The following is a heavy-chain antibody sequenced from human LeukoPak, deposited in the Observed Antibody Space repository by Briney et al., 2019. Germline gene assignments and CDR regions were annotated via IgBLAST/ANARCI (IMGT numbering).Heavy chain of an antibody. D-gene: IGHD5-18*01. CDR2: MSYDGFNK. CDR1: GFTFSSYA. CDR3: AKTKGYSYGYYFDY. V-gene: IGHV3-30*18. Sequence: GGSLRLSCAASGFTFSSYAMHWVRQSLGKGLEWVAVMSYDGFNKYYADSVKGRFTISRDNSKNTLYLQMNILRAEDTAVYYCAKTKGYSYGYYFDYWGQGTLVTVSS. J-gene: IGHJ4*02.